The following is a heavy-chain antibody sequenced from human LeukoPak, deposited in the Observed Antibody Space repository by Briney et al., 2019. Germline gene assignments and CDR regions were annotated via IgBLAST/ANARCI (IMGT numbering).Heavy chain of an antibody. Sequence: SETLSLTCAVSGGSFSGYYWSWVRQAPGKGLEWIGEIDDSGSTNYNPSLKSRAAISADTSTNQFSPMLSSVTAAAAAGYYCARGRCSGGSCYWFGFDYWGKGTLVTVS. D-gene: IGHD2-15*01. CDR1: GGSFSGYY. CDR2: IDDSGST. CDR3: ARGRCSGGSCYWFGFDY. V-gene: IGHV4-34*01. J-gene: IGHJ4*02.